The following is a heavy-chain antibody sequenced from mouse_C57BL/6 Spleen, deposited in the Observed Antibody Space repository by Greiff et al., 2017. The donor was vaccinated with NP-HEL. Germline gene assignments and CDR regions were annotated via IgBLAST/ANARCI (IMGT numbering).Heavy chain of an antibody. CDR2: ISGGGGNT. CDR3: ARGGLGQYFDV. J-gene: IGHJ1*03. Sequence: EVKLMESGGGLVKPGGSLKLSCAASGFTFSSYTMSWVRQTPEKRLEWVATISGGGGNTYYPDSVKGRFTISRDNAKNTLYLQMSSLRSEDTALDYCARGGLGQYFDVWGTGTTVTVSS. D-gene: IGHD4-1*01. CDR1: GFTFSSYT. V-gene: IGHV5-9*01.